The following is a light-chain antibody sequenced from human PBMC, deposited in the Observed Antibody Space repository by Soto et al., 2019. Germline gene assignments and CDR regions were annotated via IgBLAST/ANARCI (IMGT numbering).Light chain of an antibody. J-gene: IGKJ5*01. CDR3: QQYNNWPPVT. CDR2: GAS. Sequence: EIEMTQSPATLSLAPGERVTLSCSASESVSTNLAWYQQKAGQAPRLLIYGASTRATGIPARFSGSGSGTEFTLTISSLQSEDFALYYCQQYNNWPPVTFGQGTRLEIK. V-gene: IGKV3-15*01. CDR1: ESVSTN.